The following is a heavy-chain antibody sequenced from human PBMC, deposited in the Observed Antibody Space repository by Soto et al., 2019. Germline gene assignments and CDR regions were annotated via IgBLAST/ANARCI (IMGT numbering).Heavy chain of an antibody. CDR3: TRVGGYYGDYPNFDY. CDR1: GSSISPFY. Sequence: SETLSLTCTVSGSSISPFYWSWIRQPPGRGLEWIGYIYYTGSTKYNPSLKSRVTLSLGTSRNQLSLKLSSVTAADTAVYFCTRVGGYYGDYPNFDYLGPGTLVTVCS. V-gene: IGHV4-59*01. J-gene: IGHJ4*02. CDR2: IYYTGST. D-gene: IGHD4-17*01.